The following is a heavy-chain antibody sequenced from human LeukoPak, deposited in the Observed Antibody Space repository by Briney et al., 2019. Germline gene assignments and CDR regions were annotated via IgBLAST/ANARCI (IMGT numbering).Heavy chain of an antibody. CDR2: IYYSGST. CDR3: ARHGGGYYRFEY. V-gene: IGHV4-59*08. CDR1: GGSVSSYY. D-gene: IGHD3-3*01. J-gene: IGHJ4*02. Sequence: SETLSLTCTVSGGSVSSYYWSWIRQPPGKGLEWIGYIYYSGSTNYNPSLKSRVTLSIDTSKNQFSLKLSSVTAADTAVYYCARHGGGYYRFEYWGQGTLVTVSS.